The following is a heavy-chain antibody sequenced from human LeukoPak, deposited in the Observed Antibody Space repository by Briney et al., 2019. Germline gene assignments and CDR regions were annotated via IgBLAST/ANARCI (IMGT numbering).Heavy chain of an antibody. D-gene: IGHD5-24*01. V-gene: IGHV1-69*04. J-gene: IGHJ4*02. CDR3: ARGDVGMATMNY. Sequence: ASVKVSCKASGGTFSSYAFSWVRQAPGQGLEWMGRIIPILGIANYAQEFQGRVTITADKSTSTAYMELSSLRSEDTAVYYCARGDVGMATMNYWGQGTLVTVSS. CDR2: IIPILGIA. CDR1: GGTFSSYA.